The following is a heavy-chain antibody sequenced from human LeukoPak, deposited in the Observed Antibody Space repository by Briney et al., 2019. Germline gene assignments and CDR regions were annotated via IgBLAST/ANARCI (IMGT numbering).Heavy chain of an antibody. CDR1: GFTFSSYW. CDR2: INSDGSST. D-gene: IGHD5-18*01. Sequence: GGSLRLSCAASGFTFSSYWMHWVRQAPGKGLVWVSRINSDGSSTSYADSVKGRFTISRDNAKNTLYLQMNSLRAEDTAVYYCARDMGYSYGYSYFDHWGQGTLVTVSS. CDR3: ARDMGYSYGYSYFDH. J-gene: IGHJ4*02. V-gene: IGHV3-74*01.